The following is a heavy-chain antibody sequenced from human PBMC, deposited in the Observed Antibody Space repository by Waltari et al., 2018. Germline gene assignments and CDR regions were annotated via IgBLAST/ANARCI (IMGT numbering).Heavy chain of an antibody. V-gene: IGHV3-21*01. CDR2: ISSSSSYI. Sequence: GESGGGLVKPGGSLRLSCAASGFTFSSYSMNWVRQAPGKGLEWVSSISSSSSYIYYADSVKGRFTISRDNAKNSLYLQMNSLRAEDTAVYYCARDPPQLYSSSWNGDNWGQGTLVTVSS. J-gene: IGHJ4*02. CDR1: GFTFSSYS. D-gene: IGHD6-13*01. CDR3: ARDPPQLYSSSWNGDN.